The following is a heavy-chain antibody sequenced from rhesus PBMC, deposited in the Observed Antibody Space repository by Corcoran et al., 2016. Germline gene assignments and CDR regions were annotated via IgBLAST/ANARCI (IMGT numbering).Heavy chain of an antibody. CDR3: TRGWRLFDY. Sequence: QVQLQESGPGVVKPSETLSLTCTVSGGSISDSFYWNWIRQAPGKGLEWMGRIYGSDGSTNYNPSLTSRVTISKDTSKNQFSLKMTSVTVADTAIYYCTRGWRLFDYWGQGVLVTVSS. J-gene: IGHJ4*01. CDR1: GGSISDSFY. V-gene: IGHV4S7*01. CDR2: IYGSDGST. D-gene: IGHD6-37*01.